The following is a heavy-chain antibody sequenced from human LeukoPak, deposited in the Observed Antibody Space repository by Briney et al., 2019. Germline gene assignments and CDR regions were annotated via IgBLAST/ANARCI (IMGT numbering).Heavy chain of an antibody. CDR3: ARAQYCSSTSCYTSEYFQH. V-gene: IGHV1-18*01. CDR2: ISAYNGNK. CDR1: GYTFTSYG. Sequence: ASVKVSCKASGYTFTSYGISWVRQAPGQGLEWMGWISAYNGNKNYAQKLQGRVTMTTDTSTSTAYMELRSLRSDDTAVYYCARAQYCSSTSCYTSEYFQHWGQGTLVTVSS. J-gene: IGHJ1*01. D-gene: IGHD2-2*02.